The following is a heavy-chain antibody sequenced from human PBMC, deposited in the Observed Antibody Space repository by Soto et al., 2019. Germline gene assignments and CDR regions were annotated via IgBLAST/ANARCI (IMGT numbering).Heavy chain of an antibody. CDR1: GDSMSPYY. J-gene: IGHJ4*02. CDR2: IYYTGNT. D-gene: IGHD1-20*01. CDR3: ARARRYNLHSGPYYFDY. V-gene: IGHV4-59*01. Sequence: QVQLQESGPGLVKPSETLSLTCTVSGDSMSPYYWSWIRQPPGKGLEWIGFIYYTGNTNYNHSLKSRVTLSVDMSKKQFSLELSSATAADTAVYHCARARRYNLHSGPYYFDYWGQGTLVTVSS.